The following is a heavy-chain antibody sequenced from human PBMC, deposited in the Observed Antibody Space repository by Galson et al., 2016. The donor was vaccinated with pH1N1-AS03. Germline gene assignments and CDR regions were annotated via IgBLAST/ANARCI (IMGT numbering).Heavy chain of an antibody. V-gene: IGHV4-39*01. CDR2: IYYTGST. CDR3: ARLVVLTALRDAWYFDL. D-gene: IGHD2-21*02. J-gene: IGHJ2*01. Sequence: ETLSLTCTVSGGSISSSSYYWGWIRQPPGKGLEWIGSIYYTGSTYYNPSLKSRVTVSIDTSKNQFSLKVSSVTAADTAVYYCARLVVLTALRDAWYFDLWGRGTLVTVSS. CDR1: GGSISSSSYY.